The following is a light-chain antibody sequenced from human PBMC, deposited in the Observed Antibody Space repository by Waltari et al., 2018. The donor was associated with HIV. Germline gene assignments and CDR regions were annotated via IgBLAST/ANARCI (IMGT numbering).Light chain of an antibody. Sequence: SYELTQPPSVSVSPGQTASITCSGDKLDDKYAYWYQQKPGQSPVLIIYQDTKRPSGIPERFSGSNSGNTATLTISGTQAMDEADYDCQAWDTRNVVFGGGTKLTVL. CDR2: QDT. V-gene: IGLV3-1*01. CDR1: KLDDKY. CDR3: QAWDTRNVV. J-gene: IGLJ2*01.